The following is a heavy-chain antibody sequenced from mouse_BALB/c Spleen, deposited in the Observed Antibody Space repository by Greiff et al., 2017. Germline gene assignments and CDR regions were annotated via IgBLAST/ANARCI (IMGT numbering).Heavy chain of an antibody. V-gene: IGHV1-54*01. Sequence: QVQLKESGAELVRPGTSVKVSCKASGYAFTNYLIEWVKQRPGQGLEWIGVINPGSGGTNYNEKFKGKATLTADKSSSTAYMQLSSLTSDDSAVYFCARREGTTVVASFDYWGQGTTLTVSS. D-gene: IGHD1-1*01. J-gene: IGHJ2*01. CDR2: INPGSGGT. CDR3: ARREGTTVVASFDY. CDR1: GYAFTNYL.